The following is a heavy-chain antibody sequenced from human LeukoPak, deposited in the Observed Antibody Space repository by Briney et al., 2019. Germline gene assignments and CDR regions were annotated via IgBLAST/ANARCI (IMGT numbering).Heavy chain of an antibody. CDR3: ARDVRI. V-gene: IGHV4-61*02. CDR1: GGSISSGSYY. Sequence: ASETLSLTCTVSGGSISSGSYYWSWIRQPAGKGLEWIGRIYTSGSTNYNPSLKSRVTISVDTSKNQFSLKLSSVTAADTAVYYCARDVRIWGQGTMVTVSS. CDR2: IYTSGST. J-gene: IGHJ3*02.